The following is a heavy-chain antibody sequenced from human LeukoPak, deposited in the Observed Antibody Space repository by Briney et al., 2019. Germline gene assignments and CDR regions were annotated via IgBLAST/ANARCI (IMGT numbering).Heavy chain of an antibody. V-gene: IGHV1-8*02. CDR3: ATESSGWYGFDY. CDR2: MNPNTGKT. Sequence: ASVKVSCKASGYTFTGYDINWVRQAAGQGLEWVGWMNPNTGKTALAQKFQGRVTMTEDTSTDTAYMELSSLRSEDTAVYYCATESSGWYGFDYWGQGTLVTVSS. CDR1: GYTFTGYD. D-gene: IGHD6-19*01. J-gene: IGHJ4*02.